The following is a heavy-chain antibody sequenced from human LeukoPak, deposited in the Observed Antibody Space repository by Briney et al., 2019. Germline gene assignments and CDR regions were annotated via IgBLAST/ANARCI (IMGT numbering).Heavy chain of an antibody. J-gene: IGHJ4*02. CDR3: ARGGSWYGYCFDY. V-gene: IGHV4-59*01. CDR1: GGSISSYY. D-gene: IGHD6-13*01. CDR2: IYYSGST. Sequence: PSETLSLTCTVSGGSISSYYWSWIRQPPGKGLEWIGYIYYSGSTNYNPSLKSRVTISVDTSKNQFSLKLSSVTAADTAVYYCARGGSWYGYCFDYWGQGTLVTVSS.